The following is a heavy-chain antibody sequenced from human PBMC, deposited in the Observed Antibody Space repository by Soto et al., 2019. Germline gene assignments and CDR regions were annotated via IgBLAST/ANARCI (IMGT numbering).Heavy chain of an antibody. J-gene: IGHJ4*02. CDR1: GYTFTSYA. CDR3: ARDLRRYSSSWSKAYDFDY. Sequence: ASVKVSCKASGYTFTSYAMHWVRQAPGQRLEWMGWINAGNGNTKYSQKFQGRVTITRDTSASTAYMELSSLRSEDTAVYYCARDLRRYSSSWSKAYDFDYWGQGTLVTVSS. V-gene: IGHV1-3*01. CDR2: INAGNGNT. D-gene: IGHD6-13*01.